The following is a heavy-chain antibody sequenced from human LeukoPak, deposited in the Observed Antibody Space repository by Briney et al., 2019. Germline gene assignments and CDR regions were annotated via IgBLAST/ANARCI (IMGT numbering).Heavy chain of an antibody. V-gene: IGHV3-23*01. J-gene: IGHJ4*02. D-gene: IGHD2-15*01. CDR3: ARISDSLSDF. CDR1: GFTFSSYS. CDR2: ISGDSSNT. Sequence: GGSLRLSCVASGFTFSSYSMNWVRQAPGKGLDWVSSISGDSSNTYSADSVKGRFTISRDNSRNTLYLQMISLRAEDSAVYYCARISDSLSDFWGQGTLVTVSS.